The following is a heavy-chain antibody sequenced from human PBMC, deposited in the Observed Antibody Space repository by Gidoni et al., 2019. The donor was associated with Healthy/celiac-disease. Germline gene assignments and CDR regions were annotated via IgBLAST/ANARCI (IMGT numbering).Heavy chain of an antibody. D-gene: IGHD3-10*01. CDR2: ISAYNGNT. CDR1: GYTFTSYG. CDR3: ARDYYGSGGPGYYMDV. Sequence: QIQLVQSGAEVKKPGASVKVSCKASGYTFTSYGISWVRQAPGQGLEWMGWISAYNGNTNYAQNLQGRVTMTTDTSTSTAYMELRSLTSDDTAVYSCARDYYGSGGPGYYMDVWGKGTTVTVSS. J-gene: IGHJ6*03. V-gene: IGHV1-18*01.